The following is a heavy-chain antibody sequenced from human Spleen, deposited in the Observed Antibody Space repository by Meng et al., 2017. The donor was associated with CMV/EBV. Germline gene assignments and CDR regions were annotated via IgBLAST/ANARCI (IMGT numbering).Heavy chain of an antibody. D-gene: IGHD3-22*01. CDR2: IKEDGSQQ. CDR3: AISPKDVLLPVAMTG. V-gene: IGHV3-7*03. Sequence: GESLKISCAASGFTFSNSWISWVRQAPAKGLEWVANIKEDGSQQYYLDSVKGRFTISRDNAKKSLYLQMNSLRAEDTAVYYSAISPKDVLLPVAMTGWGQGTLVTVSS. CDR1: GFTFSNSW. J-gene: IGHJ4*01.